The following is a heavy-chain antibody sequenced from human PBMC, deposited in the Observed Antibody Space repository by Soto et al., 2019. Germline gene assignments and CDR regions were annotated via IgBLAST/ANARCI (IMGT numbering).Heavy chain of an antibody. CDR1: GFTFSSYA. CDR3: AKAYNDYIWGSYRYTDQFDY. CDR2: ISGSGGST. Sequence: GGSLRLSCAASGFTFSSYAMSWVRQAPGKGLEWVSAISGSGGSTYYADSVKGRFTISRDNSKNTLYLQMNSLRAEDTAVYYCAKAYNDYIWGSYRYTDQFDYWGQGTLVTVSS. D-gene: IGHD3-16*02. V-gene: IGHV3-23*01. J-gene: IGHJ4*02.